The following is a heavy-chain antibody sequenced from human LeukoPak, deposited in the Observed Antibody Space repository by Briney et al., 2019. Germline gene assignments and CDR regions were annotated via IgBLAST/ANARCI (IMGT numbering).Heavy chain of an antibody. D-gene: IGHD3-10*01. CDR1: GGSIIRSSYY. Sequence: SETLSLTCTVAGGSIIRSSYYWGWIRQPPGKGLEWIGSIYYSGSTYYNPSLKSRVTISVDTSKNQFSLKLSSVTAADTAVYYCARAPTRGITPDYWGQGTLVTVSS. V-gene: IGHV4-39*01. J-gene: IGHJ4*02. CDR2: IYYSGST. CDR3: ARAPTRGITPDY.